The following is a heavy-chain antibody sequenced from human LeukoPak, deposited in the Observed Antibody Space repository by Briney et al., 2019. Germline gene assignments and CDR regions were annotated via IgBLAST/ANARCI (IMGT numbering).Heavy chain of an antibody. J-gene: IGHJ5*01. CDR2: IKQDGSEK. CDR1: GFTLKNYW. V-gene: IGHV3-7*01. Sequence: GGSLRLSCAGSGFTLKNYWMTWVRQAPGKGLEWVANIKQDGSEKYYVDSVKGRFTISRDNAKNSLYLQMNSLRAEDTAVYYCAISSTARGGFDSWGQGTLVTVSS. D-gene: IGHD2-21*02. CDR3: AISSTARGGFDS.